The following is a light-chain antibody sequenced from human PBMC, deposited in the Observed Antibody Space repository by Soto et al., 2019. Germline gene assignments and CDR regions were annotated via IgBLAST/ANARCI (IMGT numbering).Light chain of an antibody. V-gene: IGKV3-20*01. J-gene: IGKJ5*01. Sequence: EIVLTQSPGTQSVSPGERATLSCRASQSVSSSHLAWYQHKPGQAPRLLIYAASSRATGSPDRFSGGGSGTDFTLTISRLEPEDFAVYYCQQYGYSLITFGQGTRLEI. CDR2: AAS. CDR1: QSVSSSH. CDR3: QQYGYSLIT.